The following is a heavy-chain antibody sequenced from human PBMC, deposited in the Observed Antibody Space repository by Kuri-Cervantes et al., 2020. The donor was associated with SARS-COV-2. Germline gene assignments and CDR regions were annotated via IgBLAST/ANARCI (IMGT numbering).Heavy chain of an antibody. V-gene: IGHV4-39*01. CDR2: IYYSGST. CDR3: GRQMMSSITIFGVVMTRNWFDP. Sequence: GSLRLSCTVSGGSISSSSYYWGWIRQPPGKGLEWVGSIYYSGSTYYNPALKSRVTMTVDRSKNQFSLKLSSVTAADTAVYYCGRQMMSSITIFGVVMTRNWFDPWGQGTPVTVSS. CDR1: GGSISSSSYY. D-gene: IGHD3-3*01. J-gene: IGHJ5*02.